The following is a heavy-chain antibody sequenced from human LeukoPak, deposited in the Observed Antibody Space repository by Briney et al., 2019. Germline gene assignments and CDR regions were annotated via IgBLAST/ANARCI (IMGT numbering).Heavy chain of an antibody. D-gene: IGHD3-9*01. V-gene: IGHV3-23*01. Sequence: QPGGSLRLSCAASGFTSSSYVMSWVRQAPGKGLEWVSVISGSGGSTYYADSVKGRFTISRDNSKNTLFLQMNSLRADDTAVYYCARASGFTEYWGQGTLVTVSS. CDR1: GFTSSSYV. CDR3: ARASGFTEY. CDR2: ISGSGGST. J-gene: IGHJ4*02.